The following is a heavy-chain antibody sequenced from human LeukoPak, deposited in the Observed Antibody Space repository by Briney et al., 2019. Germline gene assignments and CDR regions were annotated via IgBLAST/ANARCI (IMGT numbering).Heavy chain of an antibody. CDR3: AKEKYRGYSYGSGDY. CDR1: GFTFSSYG. V-gene: IGHV3-30*18. Sequence: GRSLRLSCAASGFTFSSYGMHWVRQAPGKGLEWVAVISFDGRNKYFADSVKGRFTISRDNSKNTLYLQMNSLRAEDTAVYYCAKEKYRGYSYGSGDYWGQGTLVTVSP. J-gene: IGHJ4*02. CDR2: ISFDGRNK. D-gene: IGHD5-18*01.